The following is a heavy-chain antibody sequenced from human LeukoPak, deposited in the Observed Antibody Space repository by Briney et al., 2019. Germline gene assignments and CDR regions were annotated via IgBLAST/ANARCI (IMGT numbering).Heavy chain of an antibody. CDR1: GVSISSYY. Sequence: SETLSLTCTVSGVSISSYYWSWIRQPPGKGLDWIGYISYSGSTNYNPSVKGRVTISVDSSKNQSSLKLSSVTAADTAVYYCARDRLGLSTLVEWGQGTLVTVSS. D-gene: IGHD2/OR15-2a*01. J-gene: IGHJ4*02. CDR3: ARDRLGLSTLVE. V-gene: IGHV4-59*08. CDR2: ISYSGST.